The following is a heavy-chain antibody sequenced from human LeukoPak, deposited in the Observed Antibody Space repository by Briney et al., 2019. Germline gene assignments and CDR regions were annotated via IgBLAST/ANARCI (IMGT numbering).Heavy chain of an antibody. CDR3: TRMTTGHDY. V-gene: IGHV4-34*01. CDR2: INHSGYT. Sequence: SETLSLTCAVSGVSFNDYYWSWVRQTPGKGLEWIGEINHSGYTNDSPSLKSRVTLSIDTSRKQFSLNLRSVTVADTGIYYCTRMTTGHDYWGQETLVTVPS. J-gene: IGHJ4*02. CDR1: GVSFNDYY. D-gene: IGHD4-17*01.